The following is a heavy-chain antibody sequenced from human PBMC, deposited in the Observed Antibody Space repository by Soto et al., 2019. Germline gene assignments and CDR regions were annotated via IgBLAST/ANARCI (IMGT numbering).Heavy chain of an antibody. J-gene: IGHJ4*02. CDR1: GYTFTSYG. Sequence: QVQLVQSGPEVKKPGASVKVSCKTSGYTFTSYGIAWVRQAPGQGLEWMGWISPSRGNTNYAQKFQGRVTMTTDTSTSTAYMELRTPSSDDTAVYYCAAHPPAFDFWGQGTLVTVSS. CDR2: ISPSRGNT. V-gene: IGHV1-18*01. CDR3: AAHPPAFDF.